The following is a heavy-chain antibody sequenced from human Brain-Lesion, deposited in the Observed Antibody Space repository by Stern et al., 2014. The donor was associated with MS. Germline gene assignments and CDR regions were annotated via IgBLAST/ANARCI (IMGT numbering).Heavy chain of an antibody. J-gene: IGHJ5*02. CDR3: ARGRSRVHPPLDP. Sequence: QVQLVESGSGLAPPPPPPPPPPPPPGYSIPSAPFSWTWIRQAPGKGLDWLGYMYSGGSPPSHPSLRSRVNISVDTSKNQFPLRLNSVTAADTAVYYCARGRSRVHPPLDPWGQGTLVTGSS. CDR1: GYSIPSAPFS. CDR2: MYSGGSP. V-gene: IGHV4-30-2*01. D-gene: IGHD2-2*01.